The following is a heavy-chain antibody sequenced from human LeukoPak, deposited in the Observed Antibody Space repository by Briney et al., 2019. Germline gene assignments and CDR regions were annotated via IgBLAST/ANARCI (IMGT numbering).Heavy chain of an antibody. V-gene: IGHV4-31*03. J-gene: IGHJ5*02. CDR2: IYYSGST. CDR3: AREWFGAPFDP. CDR1: GGSISSGGYY. D-gene: IGHD3-10*01. Sequence: SQTLSLTCTVSGGSISSGGYYWSWIRQHPGKGLEWIGYIYYSGSTYYNPSLKSRVTISVDTSKNQLSLKLSSVTAADTAVYYCAREWFGAPFDPWGQGTLVTVSS.